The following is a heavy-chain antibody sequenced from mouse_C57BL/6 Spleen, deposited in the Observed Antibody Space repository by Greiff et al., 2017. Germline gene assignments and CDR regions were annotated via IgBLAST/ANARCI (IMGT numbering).Heavy chain of an antibody. CDR1: GYTFTSYA. J-gene: IGHJ1*03. CDR3: ARWDGYCSDWYFDV. D-gene: IGHD2-3*01. CDR2: IYPRDGST. Sequence: VKLVESGPELVKPGASVKLSCKASGYTFTSYAINWVKQRPGQGLEWIGWIYPRDGSTKYTEKFKGKTTLTVDTSSSTADMELHSLTSADSAVYFCARWDGYCSDWYFDVWGTGTTVTVSS. V-gene: IGHV1-85*01.